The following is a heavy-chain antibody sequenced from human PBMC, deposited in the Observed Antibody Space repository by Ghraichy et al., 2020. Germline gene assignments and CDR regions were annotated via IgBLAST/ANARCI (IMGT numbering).Heavy chain of an antibody. CDR1: GYTFTGYY. CDR3: ARDRLGYRYYYDSSGLRH. Sequence: ASVKVSCKASGYTFTGYYIHWVRQAPGQGLEWMGWINPNRGGTNYAQKFQGRVTMTRDTSIRTAYMELRRLRSDDTAVYYCARDRLGYRYYYDSSGLRHWGQGTLVTVSP. D-gene: IGHD3-22*01. V-gene: IGHV1-2*02. CDR2: INPNRGGT. J-gene: IGHJ1*01.